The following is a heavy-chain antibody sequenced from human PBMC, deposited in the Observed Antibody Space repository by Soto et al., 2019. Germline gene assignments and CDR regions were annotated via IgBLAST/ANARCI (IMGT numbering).Heavy chain of an antibody. CDR1: GGTFSSYA. D-gene: IGHD3-22*01. V-gene: IGHV1-69*06. J-gene: IGHJ2*01. Sequence: SVEVSCQASGGTFSSYAISWVRQAPGQGLEWMGVILPLSGTANSARKFQGRARITADKSPRTAYVELSSLRSEGRAGYYCARRRGGQYGYDISGYQNWYFDLWG. CDR3: ARRRGGQYGYDISGYQNWYFDL. CDR2: ILPLSGTA.